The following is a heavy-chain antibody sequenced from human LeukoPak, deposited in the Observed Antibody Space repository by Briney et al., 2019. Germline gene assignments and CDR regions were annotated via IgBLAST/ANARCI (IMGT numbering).Heavy chain of an antibody. CDR1: GVTFSSYE. J-gene: IGHJ5*02. CDR2: ISHGGTNI. Sequence: GGSLRLSCAAYGVTFSSYEMNWVRQAPGKGLEWVSYISHGGTNIYYADSVKGRFTISRDNAKNSLYLQMSSLRAEDTAVYYCARDAATNYDTPRIAKWSDPWGQGTRVTVSS. V-gene: IGHV3-48*03. D-gene: IGHD1-7*01. CDR3: ARDAATNYDTPRIAKWSDP.